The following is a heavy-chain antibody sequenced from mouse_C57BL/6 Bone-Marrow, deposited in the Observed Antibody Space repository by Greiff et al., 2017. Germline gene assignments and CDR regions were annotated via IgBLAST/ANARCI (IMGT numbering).Heavy chain of an antibody. Sequence: EVQLQQSVAELVRPGASVKLSCTASGFNINNTYMHWVKQRPEQGLEWIGRIDPANGNTKYAPKFQGKATITADTSSNTDYLQLSSLTSEDTAIYYCASLNWDYAMDYWGQGTSVTVSS. J-gene: IGHJ4*01. CDR3: ASLNWDYAMDY. D-gene: IGHD4-1*01. CDR1: GFNINNTY. CDR2: IDPANGNT. V-gene: IGHV14-3*01.